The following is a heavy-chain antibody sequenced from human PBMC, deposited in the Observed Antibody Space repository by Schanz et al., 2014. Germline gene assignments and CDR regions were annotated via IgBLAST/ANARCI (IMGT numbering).Heavy chain of an antibody. D-gene: IGHD3-10*01. CDR3: ARGPDYGSGSYSSY. Sequence: VQLVESGGGLVQPGGSLRLSCAASGFTFSDYYMNWIRQAPGKGLEWVSYISNSGYTIYYADSVKGRFTISRDNARNSLYLQMNNLRVEDTAVYYCARGPDYGSGSYSSYWGQGTLVTVSS. V-gene: IGHV3-11*04. J-gene: IGHJ4*02. CDR1: GFTFSDYY. CDR2: ISNSGYTI.